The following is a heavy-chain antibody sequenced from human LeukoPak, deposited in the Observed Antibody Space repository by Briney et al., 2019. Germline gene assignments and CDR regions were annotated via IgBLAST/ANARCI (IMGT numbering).Heavy chain of an antibody. CDR1: GGSISSSSYY. V-gene: IGHV4-39*07. D-gene: IGHD2-15*01. Sequence: SQTLSLTCTVSGGSISSSSYYWGWIRQPPGKGLEWIGNIYYSGSAYYNPSLNSRVTISVDTSKNQFSLKLNSVTAADTAVYYCARDVAYYYYMDVWGKGTTVTVSS. J-gene: IGHJ6*03. CDR2: IYYSGSA. CDR3: ARDVAYYYYMDV.